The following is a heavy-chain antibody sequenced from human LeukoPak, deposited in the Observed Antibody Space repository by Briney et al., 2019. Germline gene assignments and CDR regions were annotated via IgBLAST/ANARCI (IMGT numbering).Heavy chain of an antibody. CDR2: ISGSGSTI. D-gene: IGHD3-10*01. CDR3: AREYYYGSGSLDIYY. V-gene: IGHV3-48*04. Sequence: GGSLRLSCAASGFTFSSYAMSWVRQAPGKGLEWVSAISGSGSTIYYADSVKGRFTISRDNAKNSLYLQMNSLRAEDTAVYYCAREYYYGSGSLDIYYWGQGTLVTVSS. J-gene: IGHJ4*02. CDR1: GFTFSSYA.